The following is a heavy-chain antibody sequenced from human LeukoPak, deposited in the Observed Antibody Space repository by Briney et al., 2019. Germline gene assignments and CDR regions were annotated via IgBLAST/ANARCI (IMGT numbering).Heavy chain of an antibody. CDR3: ARDLSNWNSGNWSDP. V-gene: IGHV4-59*01. D-gene: IGHD1-7*01. J-gene: IGHJ5*02. CDR2: IYYSGST. Sequence: SETLSLTCTVSGGSISSYYWSWIRQPPGKGLEWIGYIYYSGSTNYNPSLKSRVTISVDTSKNQFSQKLSSVTAADTAVYYCARDLSNWNSGNWSDPWGQGTLVTVSS. CDR1: GGSISSYY.